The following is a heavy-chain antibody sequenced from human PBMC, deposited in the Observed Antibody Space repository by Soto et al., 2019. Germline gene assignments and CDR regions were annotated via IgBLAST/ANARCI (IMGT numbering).Heavy chain of an antibody. J-gene: IGHJ5*02. CDR3: ARWDCGGDCYSPNWFDP. CDR1: GGSISSYY. CDR2: IYYSGST. V-gene: IGHV4-59*08. D-gene: IGHD2-21*02. Sequence: PSETLSLTCTVSGGSISSYYWSWIRQPPGKGLEWIGYIYYSGSTNYNPSLKSRVTISVDTSKNQFSLKLSSVTAADTAVYYCARWDCGGDCYSPNWFDPWGQGTQVTVSS.